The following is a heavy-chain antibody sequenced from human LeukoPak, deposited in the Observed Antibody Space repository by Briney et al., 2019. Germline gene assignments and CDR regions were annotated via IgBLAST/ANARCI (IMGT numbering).Heavy chain of an antibody. CDR3: ARDRLLWFGELSMADY. D-gene: IGHD3-10*01. CDR2: ISVYNGNT. J-gene: IGHJ4*02. CDR1: GYTFTNYG. Sequence: ASVKVSCKASGYTFTNYGISWVRQAPGQGLEWMGWISVYNGNTNYAQKLQGRVTMTTDTSTSTAYMELSRLRSDDTAVYYCARDRLLWFGELSMADYWGQGTLVTVSS. V-gene: IGHV1-18*01.